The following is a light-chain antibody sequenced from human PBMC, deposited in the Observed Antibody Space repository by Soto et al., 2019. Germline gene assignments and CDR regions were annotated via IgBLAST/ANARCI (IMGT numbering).Light chain of an antibody. CDR3: SSFGGSSTL. Sequence: QSALTQPASVSGSPGQSITISCTGTSSDVGGSKYVSWYQQHPGEAPKLMIYDVSYRPSGISNRFSGSKSGNTASLTISGLQAEDEADYFCSSFGGSSTLFGGGTKVTV. J-gene: IGLJ2*01. CDR2: DVS. V-gene: IGLV2-14*01. CDR1: SSDVGGSKY.